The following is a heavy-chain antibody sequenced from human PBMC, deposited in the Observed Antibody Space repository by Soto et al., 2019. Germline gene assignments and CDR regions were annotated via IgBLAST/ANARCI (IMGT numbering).Heavy chain of an antibody. CDR3: ARARRGAPYYYTMDL. CDR2: ISGSGGIT. Sequence: GGSLRLSXIASGFTFSSYAMTWVRQAPGKGLEWVSDISGSGGITYYADSVKGRFTISRDNSKNTLNLQMNSLRADDTAVYYCARARRGAPYYYTMDLWGQGTTVTVSS. D-gene: IGHD3-10*01. V-gene: IGHV3-23*01. CDR1: GFTFSSYA. J-gene: IGHJ6*02.